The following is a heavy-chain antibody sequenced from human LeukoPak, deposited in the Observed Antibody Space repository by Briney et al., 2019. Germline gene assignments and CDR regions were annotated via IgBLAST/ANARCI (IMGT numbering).Heavy chain of an antibody. CDR3: AKDADYFGSGSSSKYNWFDP. D-gene: IGHD3-10*01. V-gene: IGHV3-9*01. CDR1: GFIFDDYA. CDR2: INWNSGSI. Sequence: GGSLRLSCATSGFIFDDYAMHWVRQAPGKGLEWVSGINWNSGSIGYADSVKGRFTISRDNAKNSLYLQMNSLRPEDTALYYCAKDADYFGSGSSSKYNWFDPWGQGTLVTVSS. J-gene: IGHJ5*02.